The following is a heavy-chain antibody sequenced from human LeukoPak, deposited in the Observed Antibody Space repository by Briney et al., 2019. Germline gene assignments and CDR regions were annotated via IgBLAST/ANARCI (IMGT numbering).Heavy chain of an antibody. CDR2: IYYSGST. D-gene: IGHD3-22*01. J-gene: IGHJ3*02. CDR3: ARVSGITMIVVVQSDGFDI. V-gene: IGHV4-39*07. CDR1: GGSISSSSYY. Sequence: SETLSLTCTVSGGSISSSSYYWGWIRQPPGKGLEWIGSIYYSGSTYYNPSLKSRVTISVDTSKNQFSLKLSSVTAADTAVCYCARVSGITMIVVVQSDGFDIWGQGTMVSVSS.